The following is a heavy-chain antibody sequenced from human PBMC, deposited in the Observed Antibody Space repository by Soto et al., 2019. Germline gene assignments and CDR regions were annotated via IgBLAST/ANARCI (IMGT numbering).Heavy chain of an antibody. V-gene: IGHV4-30-2*06. CDR2: IYQSGSA. CDR3: ARAFYGVAL. CDR1: GCAITSGGYS. J-gene: IGHJ6*04. Sequence: SETLSLTCTVSGCAITSGGYSWSWIRQSPGQGLEWIGYIYQSGSAFYSPSLKTRATILVDRSKNQFSLNLTSVTAADAAVYYCARAFYGVALWGKGTTVTVSS.